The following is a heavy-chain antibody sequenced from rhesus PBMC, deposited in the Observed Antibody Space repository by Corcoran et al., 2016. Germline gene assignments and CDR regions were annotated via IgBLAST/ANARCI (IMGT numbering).Heavy chain of an antibody. CDR3: ARGRSGVILDS. D-gene: IGHD3-22*01. J-gene: IGHJ4*01. Sequence: QVQLKESGPGLVRPSETLSLTCTVSGVSISSNWWSWIRQSPGKGLEWIGEINGDGGTTNYTPSLKSRTTVAKDASKNQFFLIMTSESAADTAVYYCARGRSGVILDSWGQGVLVTVSS. CDR1: GVSISSNW. V-gene: IGHV4-80*01. CDR2: INGDGGTT.